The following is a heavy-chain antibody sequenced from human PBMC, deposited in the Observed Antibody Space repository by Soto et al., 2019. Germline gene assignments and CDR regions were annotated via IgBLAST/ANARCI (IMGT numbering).Heavy chain of an antibody. V-gene: IGHV1-18*04. Sequence: GASVKVSCKASGYTFTNYGISWVRQAPGQGLEWMGWISTYNGNTNYAQTLQGRVTMTTDTSTSTAYMELRSLRSDDTAVYYCARGKGMDENYYYYGMDIWGQGTTVTVSS. CDR2: ISTYNGNT. CDR3: ARGKGMDENYYYYGMDI. J-gene: IGHJ6*02. CDR1: GYTFTNYG.